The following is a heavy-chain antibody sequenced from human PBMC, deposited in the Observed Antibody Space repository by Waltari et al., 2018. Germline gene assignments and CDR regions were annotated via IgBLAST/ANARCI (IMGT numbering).Heavy chain of an antibody. CDR3: ARHGTRITMTSSFHY. CDR1: GYSISSGYY. Sequence: QVQLQESGPGLVKPLETLSLTCVVSGYSISSGYYWGWIRQPPGKGLERIGSIYHSGSTYYNPSLKSRVTMSIDTSRNQFSLKLTSVTAADTAVYYCARHGTRITMTSSFHYW. J-gene: IGHJ4*01. CDR2: IYHSGST. V-gene: IGHV4-38-2*01. D-gene: IGHD3-3*01.